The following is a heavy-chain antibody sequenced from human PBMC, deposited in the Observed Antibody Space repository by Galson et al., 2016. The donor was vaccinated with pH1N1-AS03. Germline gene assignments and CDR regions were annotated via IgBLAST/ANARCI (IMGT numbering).Heavy chain of an antibody. D-gene: IGHD5-18*01. J-gene: IGHJ5*02. CDR2: IYYTGTP. V-gene: IGHV4-39*07. CDR1: GGSIRNSADY. CDR3: VVLTPVYRSGGGSVDH. Sequence: SETLSLTCTVSGGSIRNSADYWGWIRQPPGKGLEWIGNIYYTGTPFYNPSLNSRVTISVDTSVNHFSLRLTSVPAADTAIYYCVVLTPVYRSGGGSVDHWGHGTLVAVSS.